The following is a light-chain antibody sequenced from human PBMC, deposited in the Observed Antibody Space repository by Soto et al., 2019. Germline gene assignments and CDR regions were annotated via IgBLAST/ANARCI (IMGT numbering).Light chain of an antibody. CDR3: QHDNSWPRT. CDR2: GAS. J-gene: IGKJ1*01. CDR1: QSVSSN. Sequence: EIVMTQSPATLSVSPGERATLSCRASQSVSSNLAWYQQKPGQAPRLLIYGASTRATGIPASFSGSGSGTEFPLTISSLQSEDFAVYYCQHDNSWPRTFGQGTKVEIK. V-gene: IGKV3-15*01.